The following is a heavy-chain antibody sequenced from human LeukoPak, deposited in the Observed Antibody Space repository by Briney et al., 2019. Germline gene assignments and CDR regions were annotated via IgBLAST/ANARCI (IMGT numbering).Heavy chain of an antibody. J-gene: IGHJ4*02. CDR2: ISYDGSNK. CDR1: GFTFSSYG. CDR3: AKESIFGVVDY. D-gene: IGHD3-3*01. V-gene: IGHV3-30*18. Sequence: PGRSLRLSCAASGFTFSSYGMHWVRQAPGKGLEWVAVISYDGSNKYYADSVKGRFTISRDNSKNTLYLQMNSLRAEDTAVYYCAKESIFGVVDYWGQGTLVTVSS.